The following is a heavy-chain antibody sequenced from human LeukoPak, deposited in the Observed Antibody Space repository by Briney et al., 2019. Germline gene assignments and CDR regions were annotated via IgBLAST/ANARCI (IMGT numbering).Heavy chain of an antibody. CDR3: ARGQITMVRGVIITHDAFDI. D-gene: IGHD3-10*01. J-gene: IGHJ3*02. CDR1: GGSISSGGYS. CDR2: IYHSGST. V-gene: IGHV4-30-2*01. Sequence: PSQTLSLTCAVSGGSISSGGYSWSWIRQPPGKGLEWIGYIYHSGSTYYNPSLKSRVTISVDRSKNQFSLKLSSVTAADTAMYYCARGQITMVRGVIITHDAFDIWGQGTMVTVSS.